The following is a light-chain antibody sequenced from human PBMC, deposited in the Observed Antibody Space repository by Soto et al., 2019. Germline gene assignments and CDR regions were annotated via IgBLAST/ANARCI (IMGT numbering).Light chain of an antibody. Sequence: EIVLTQTPLSLSVSPGQPASISCKSSESLLHGDGKTYLFCYLQKPGQPPQLLIYDVSNRHSGVLYRFSLSGAEPDYILKHSRVVAEDVAVYYCLQPLRPPVFLFGPGTKEDI. CDR1: ESLLHGDGKTY. J-gene: IGKJ3*01. CDR2: DVS. V-gene: IGKV2D-29*01. CDR3: LQPLRPPVFL.